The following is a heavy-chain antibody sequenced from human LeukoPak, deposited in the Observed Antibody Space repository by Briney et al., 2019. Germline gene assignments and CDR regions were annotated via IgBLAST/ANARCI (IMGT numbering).Heavy chain of an antibody. CDR1: GFTFTSSA. CDR3: AADPDVYYGSGSYNY. Sequence: ASVKVSRKASGFTFTSSAMQWVRQARGQRLEWIGWIVVGSGNTNYAQKFQERVTITRDMSTSTAYMELSSLRSEDTAVYYCAADPDVYYGSGSYNYWGQGTLVTVSS. CDR2: IVVGSGNT. V-gene: IGHV1-58*02. J-gene: IGHJ4*02. D-gene: IGHD3-10*01.